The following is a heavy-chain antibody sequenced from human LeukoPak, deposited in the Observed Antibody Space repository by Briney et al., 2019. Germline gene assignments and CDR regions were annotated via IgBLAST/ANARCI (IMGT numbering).Heavy chain of an antibody. Sequence: GRSLRLSCAASAFTFDDYAMHWVRQAPGTGLESVSGISWNSGSTGYADSVKGRFTIARDNAKKSLYLQMNSLRAEDSALYYCAKDYYYDSSGLSAFDIWGQGTMVTVSS. J-gene: IGHJ3*02. D-gene: IGHD3-22*01. CDR1: AFTFDDYA. CDR3: AKDYYYDSSGLSAFDI. V-gene: IGHV3-9*01. CDR2: ISWNSGST.